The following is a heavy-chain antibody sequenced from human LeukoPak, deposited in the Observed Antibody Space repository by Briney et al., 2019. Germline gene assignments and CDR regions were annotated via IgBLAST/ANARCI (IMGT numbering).Heavy chain of an antibody. D-gene: IGHD6-13*01. CDR3: AREARRHYSSSWSHYYYYMDV. Sequence: SETLSLTCTVSGGSISSSSYYWGWIRQPPGKGLEWIGSIYYSGSTYYNPSLKSRVTISVDTSKNQFSLKLSSVTAADTAVYYCAREARRHYSSSWSHYYYYMDVWGKGTTVTISS. V-gene: IGHV4-39*07. J-gene: IGHJ6*03. CDR1: GGSISSSSYY. CDR2: IYYSGST.